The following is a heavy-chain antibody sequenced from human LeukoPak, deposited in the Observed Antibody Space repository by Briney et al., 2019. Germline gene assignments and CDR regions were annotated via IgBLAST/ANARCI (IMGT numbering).Heavy chain of an antibody. CDR2: INHSGST. CDR1: GGSISSGDYY. D-gene: IGHD2-15*01. CDR3: ARDDDCSGVSCWTLYP. J-gene: IGHJ5*02. Sequence: SETLSFTCTVSGGSISSGDYYWTWIRQPPGKGLEWIGEINHSGSTNYNPSLKSRVTISVDTSSNQFSLKLTSVTAADTAVYYCARDDDCSGVSCWTLYPWGQRTLVTVSS. V-gene: IGHV4-39*07.